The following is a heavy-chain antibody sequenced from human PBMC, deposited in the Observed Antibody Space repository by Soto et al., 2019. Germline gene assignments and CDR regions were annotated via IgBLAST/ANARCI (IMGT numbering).Heavy chain of an antibody. Sequence: GASVKVSCKASGYTFTSYGISWVRQAPGQGLEWMGWISAYNGNTNYAQKLQGRVTMTTDTSTSTAYMELRSLRSDDTAVYYCAGGREYYDSSGYPMWYWGQGTLVTVSS. CDR3: AGGREYYDSSGYPMWY. D-gene: IGHD3-22*01. CDR1: GYTFTSYG. J-gene: IGHJ4*02. CDR2: ISAYNGNT. V-gene: IGHV1-18*01.